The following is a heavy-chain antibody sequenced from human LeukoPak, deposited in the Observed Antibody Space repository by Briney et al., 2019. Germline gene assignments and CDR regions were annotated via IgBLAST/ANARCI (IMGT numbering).Heavy chain of an antibody. V-gene: IGHV3-30-3*01. J-gene: IGHJ4*02. D-gene: IGHD6-19*01. CDR3: AREPSGWYYFDY. Sequence: GESLRLSCAASGFTFNNYAMHWVRQAPGKGLEWVAVISYGGSNKYYADTVKGRFTVSRDNSENTLYLQMTSLRADDTAVYYCAREPSGWYYFDYWGQGTLVTVSS. CDR2: ISYGGSNK. CDR1: GFTFNNYA.